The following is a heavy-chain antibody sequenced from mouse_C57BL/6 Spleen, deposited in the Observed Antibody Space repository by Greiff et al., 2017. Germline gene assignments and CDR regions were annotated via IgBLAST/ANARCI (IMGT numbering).Heavy chain of an antibody. CDR2: ISSGGDYI. V-gene: IGHV5-9-1*02. D-gene: IGHD1-1*01. Sequence: DVKLVESGEGLVKPGGSLKLSCAASGFTFSSYAMSWVRQTPEKRLEWVAYISSGGDYIYYADTVKGRFTISRDNARNTLYLQMSSLKSEDTAMYYCTRDQDYYGSSYDYYAMDYWGQGTSVTVSS. J-gene: IGHJ4*01. CDR3: TRDQDYYGSSYDYYAMDY. CDR1: GFTFSSYA.